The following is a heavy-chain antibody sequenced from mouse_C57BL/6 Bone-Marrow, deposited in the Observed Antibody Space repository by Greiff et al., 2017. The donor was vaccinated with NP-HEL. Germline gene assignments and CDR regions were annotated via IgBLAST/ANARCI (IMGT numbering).Heavy chain of an antibody. CDR2: SRNKANDYTT. V-gene: IGHV7-1*01. CDR3: ARDAEGFDY. Sequence: VESGGGLVQSGRSLRLSCATSGFTFSDFYMEWVRQAPGKGLEWIAASRNKANDYTTEYSASVKGRFIVSRDTSQSILYLQMNALRAEDTAIYYCARDAEGFDYWGQGTTLTVSS. CDR1: GFTFSDFY. J-gene: IGHJ2*01.